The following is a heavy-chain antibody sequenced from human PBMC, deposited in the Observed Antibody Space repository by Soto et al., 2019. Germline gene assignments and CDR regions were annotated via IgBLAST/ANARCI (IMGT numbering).Heavy chain of an antibody. Sequence: PXXTLSLRFTVSGGSISSYYWGWIRQPPGKGLEWIGYIYYSGSTNYNPSLKSRVTISVDTSKNQFSLKLSSVTAADTAVYYCARGYSYGSGDFDYWGQGTLVTVSS. CDR1: GGSISSYY. V-gene: IGHV4-59*01. CDR3: ARGYSYGSGDFDY. CDR2: IYYSGST. J-gene: IGHJ4*02. D-gene: IGHD5-18*01.